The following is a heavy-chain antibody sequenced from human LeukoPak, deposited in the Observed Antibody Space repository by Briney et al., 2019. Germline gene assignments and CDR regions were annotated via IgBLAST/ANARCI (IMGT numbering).Heavy chain of an antibody. Sequence: GGSLRLSCAASGFTFSSYAMHWVRQAPGKGPEWVAVISYDGSNKYYADSVKGRFTISRDNSKNTLYLQMNSLRAEDTAVYYCARDLGQYYDTSDNWFDPWGQGTLVTVSS. J-gene: IGHJ5*02. D-gene: IGHD3-22*01. CDR1: GFTFSSYA. CDR2: ISYDGSNK. CDR3: ARDLGQYYDTSDNWFDP. V-gene: IGHV3-30*04.